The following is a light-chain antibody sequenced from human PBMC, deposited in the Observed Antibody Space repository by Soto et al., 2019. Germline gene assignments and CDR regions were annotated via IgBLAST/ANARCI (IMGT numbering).Light chain of an antibody. CDR3: SSYTSSSTPV. CDR2: DVS. V-gene: IGLV2-14*01. CDR1: SSDVGGYNY. J-gene: IGLJ2*01. Sequence: QSALTQPASVYGSPGQSITLSCTGTSSDVGGYNYVSWYQQHPGKAPKLMIYDVSNRPSGVSNRFSGSKSGNTASLTISGLQAEDEADYYCSSYTSSSTPVFGGGTQLTVL.